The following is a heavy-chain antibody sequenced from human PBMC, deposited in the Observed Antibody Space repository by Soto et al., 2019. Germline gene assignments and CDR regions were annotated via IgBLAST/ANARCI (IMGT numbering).Heavy chain of an antibody. Sequence: EVQLVESGGGLVQPGGSLRLSCAASGFTFSSYSMNWVRQAPGKGLEWVSYISSSSSTIYYAASVKGRFTISRDNAKNSLYLKMNSLRDEDTAIYYCTRDALQSSGLYYFFNFWGQGTLVTVSS. V-gene: IGHV3-48*02. CDR3: TRDALQSSGLYYFFNF. J-gene: IGHJ4*02. CDR2: ISSSSSTI. D-gene: IGHD3-22*01. CDR1: GFTFSSYS.